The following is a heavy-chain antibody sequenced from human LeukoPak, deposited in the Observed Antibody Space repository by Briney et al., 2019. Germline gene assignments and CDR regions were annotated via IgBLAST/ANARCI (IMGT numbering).Heavy chain of an antibody. CDR3: ASPATGNKDGFDY. D-gene: IGHD6-13*01. CDR2: INHLGST. Sequence: SETLSLTCGVYGGSSSGHYWTWIRQPPGKGLEWIGEINHLGSTDYNPSLKSRVTVSVDTSKNHFSLKLRSVAAADTAVYYCASPATGNKDGFDYWGRGTLVTVSS. CDR1: GGSSSGHY. J-gene: IGHJ4*02. V-gene: IGHV4-34*01.